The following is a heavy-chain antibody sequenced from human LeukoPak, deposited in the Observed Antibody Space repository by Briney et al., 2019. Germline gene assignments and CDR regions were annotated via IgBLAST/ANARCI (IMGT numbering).Heavy chain of an antibody. CDR1: GFTFSSYG. CDR2: IWYDGSNK. Sequence: GGSLRLSCAASGFTFSSYGMHWVRQAPGKGLEWVAVIWYDGSNKYYADSVKGRFTISRDNSKNTLYLQMNSLRAEDTAVYYCARDGRGIAAAVPQDAFDIWGQGTMVTVSS. CDR3: ARDGRGIAAAVPQDAFDI. D-gene: IGHD6-13*01. J-gene: IGHJ3*02. V-gene: IGHV3-33*01.